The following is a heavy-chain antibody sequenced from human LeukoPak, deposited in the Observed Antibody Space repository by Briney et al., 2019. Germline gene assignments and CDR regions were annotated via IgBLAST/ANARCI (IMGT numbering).Heavy chain of an antibody. CDR3: ARVAKYYYGPETYYFFEH. J-gene: IGHJ4*02. V-gene: IGHV3-48*03. Sequence: PGGSLRLSCAASGFTFSSYEMNWVRQAPGKGLEWVSYISSGGSTICYADSVKGRFTISRDNAKNSLYLQMNSLRVEDTAVYYCARVAKYYYGPETYYFFEHWGQGTPVTASS. D-gene: IGHD3-10*01. CDR1: GFTFSSYE. CDR2: ISSGGSTI.